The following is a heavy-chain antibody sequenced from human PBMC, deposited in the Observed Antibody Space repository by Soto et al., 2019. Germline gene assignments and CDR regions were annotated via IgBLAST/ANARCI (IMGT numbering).Heavy chain of an antibody. CDR3: ARQGGDYGSGYYYYYMDV. Sequence: GESLKISCKGSGYSFTSYWIGWVRQMPGKGLEWMGIIYPGDSDTRYSPSFQGQVTISVDKSISTAYLQWSSLKASDTAMYYCARQGGDYGSGYYYYYMDVWGKGTTVTVSS. CDR2: IYPGDSDT. CDR1: GYSFTSYW. D-gene: IGHD4-17*01. V-gene: IGHV5-51*01. J-gene: IGHJ6*03.